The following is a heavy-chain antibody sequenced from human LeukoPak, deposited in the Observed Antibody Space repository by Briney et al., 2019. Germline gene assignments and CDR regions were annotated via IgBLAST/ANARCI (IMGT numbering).Heavy chain of an antibody. CDR2: ISAYNGNT. J-gene: IGHJ4*02. V-gene: IGHV1-18*01. CDR1: GYTFTSYG. Sequence: ASVKVSCKASGYTFTSYGISWVRQAPGQGLEWMGWISAYNGNTNYAQKLQGRVTTTTDTSTSTAYMELRSLRSDDTAVYYCARDIRGRLRYFDWLLPFDYWGQGTLVTVSS. CDR3: ARDIRGRLRYFDWLLPFDY. D-gene: IGHD3-9*01.